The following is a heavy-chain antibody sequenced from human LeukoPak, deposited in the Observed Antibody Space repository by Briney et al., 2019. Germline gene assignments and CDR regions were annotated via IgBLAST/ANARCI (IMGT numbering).Heavy chain of an antibody. V-gene: IGHV3-48*01. D-gene: IGHD2-2*01. CDR2: ISSSSTI. J-gene: IGHJ6*03. CDR1: GFTFSSYS. Sequence: SGGSLRLSCAASGFTFSSYSMNWVRQAPGKGLEWVSYISSSSTIYYADSVKGRFTISRDNAKNSLYLQMNSLRAEDTAVYYCARDVEGDIVVVPAAMGYYYYMDVWGKGTTVTVSS. CDR3: ARDVEGDIVVVPAAMGYYYYMDV.